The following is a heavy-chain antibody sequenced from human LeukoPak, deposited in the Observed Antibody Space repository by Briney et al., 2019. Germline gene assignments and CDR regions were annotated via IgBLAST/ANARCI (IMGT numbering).Heavy chain of an antibody. V-gene: IGHV3-48*01. D-gene: IGHD6-13*01. CDR3: ARDRGYSSSWIDY. CDR1: GFTFSSYS. Sequence: GGSLRLSCAASGFTFSSYSMNWVRQAPGKGLEWVSYISSSSSTIYYADSVKGRFTISRDNAKNSLYLQMNSLRAEDTALYYCARDRGYSSSWIDYWGQGTLVTVSS. CDR2: ISSSSSTI. J-gene: IGHJ4*02.